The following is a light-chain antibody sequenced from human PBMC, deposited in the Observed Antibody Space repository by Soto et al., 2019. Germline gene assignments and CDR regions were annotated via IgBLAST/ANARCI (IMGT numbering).Light chain of an antibody. CDR1: SSNIGSKT. V-gene: IGLV1-44*01. CDR3: AAWDYSLNGWV. Sequence: QSVLTQPPSASGIPGQRVTISCSGSSSNIGSKTVNWYQQVPGTAPRVVIYSNTQRPSGVPDRFSGSKSGISASLAISGLHSEDEADYYCAAWDYSLNGWVFGGGTKLTVL. J-gene: IGLJ3*02. CDR2: SNT.